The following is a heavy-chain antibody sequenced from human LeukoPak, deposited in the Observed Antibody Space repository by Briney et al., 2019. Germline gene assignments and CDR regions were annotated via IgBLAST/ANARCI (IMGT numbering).Heavy chain of an antibody. CDR2: IYYSGST. J-gene: IGHJ6*03. D-gene: IGHD3-10*01. V-gene: IGHV4-59*01. CDR1: GGSISSYC. CDR3: ARARGYYYMDV. Sequence: PSETLSLTCTVSGGSISSYCWRWIRQPPGKGLEWIGYIYYSGSTNYNPSLKSRVTISVDTSKNQFSLKLSSVTAADTAVYYCARARGYYYMDVWGKGTTVTVSS.